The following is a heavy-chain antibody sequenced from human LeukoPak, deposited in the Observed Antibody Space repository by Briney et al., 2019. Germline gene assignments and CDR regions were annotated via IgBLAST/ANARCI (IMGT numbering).Heavy chain of an antibody. V-gene: IGHV1-24*01. J-gene: IGHJ4*02. CDR3: TAGNWYNLFDY. D-gene: IGHD1-1*01. CDR2: FDPGDGEI. Sequence: ASVKVSCKVSEYTLTELSMHWVRQAPGKGLEWMGGFDPGDGEIIYAQKFQGRVTMTEDTSTDTAYMELRSLRSEDTAVYYCTAGNWYNLFDYWGQGTLVTVSS. CDR1: EYTLTELS.